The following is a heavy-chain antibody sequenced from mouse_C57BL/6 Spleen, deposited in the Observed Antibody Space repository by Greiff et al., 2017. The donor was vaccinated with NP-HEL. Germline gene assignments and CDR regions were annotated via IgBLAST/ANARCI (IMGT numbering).Heavy chain of an antibody. CDR1: GYAFTNYL. Sequence: QVQLQQSGAELVRPGTSVKVSCKASGYAFTNYLIEWVKQRPGQGLEWIGVINPGSGGTNYNEKFKGKATLTADKASSTAYMQLSSLTSEDSAVYFCARSDYGFMDYWGQGTSVTVSS. CDR2: INPGSGGT. CDR3: ARSDYGFMDY. V-gene: IGHV1-54*01. D-gene: IGHD1-1*01. J-gene: IGHJ4*01.